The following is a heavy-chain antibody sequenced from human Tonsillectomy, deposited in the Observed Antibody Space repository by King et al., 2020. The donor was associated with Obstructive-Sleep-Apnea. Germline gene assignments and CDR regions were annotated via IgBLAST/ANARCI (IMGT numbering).Heavy chain of an antibody. V-gene: IGHV4-31*03. CDR1: GGSISSGGYY. CDR3: ARVGSSLYYFDY. Sequence: VQLQESGPGLVKPSQTLSLTCTVSGGSISSGGYYWSWIRQHPGKGLGWIGYIYYSGSTYYNPSLKSRVTISVETSKNHFSLKLSPWTAADTAVYYCARVGSSLYYFDYWGQGTLVTVSS. D-gene: IGHD6-13*01. CDR2: IYYSGST. J-gene: IGHJ4*02.